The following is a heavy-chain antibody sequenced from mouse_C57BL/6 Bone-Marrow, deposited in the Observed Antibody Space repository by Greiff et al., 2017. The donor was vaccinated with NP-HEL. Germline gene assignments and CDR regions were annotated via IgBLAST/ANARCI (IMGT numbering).Heavy chain of an antibody. V-gene: IGHV5-6*01. CDR1: GFTFSSYG. Sequence: VQLKESGGDLVKPGGSLKLSCAASGFTFSSYGMSWVRQTPDKRLEWVATISSGGSYTYYPDSVKGRFTISRDNAKNTLYLQMSSLKSEDTAMYYCASKGYYDYDEYYFDYWGQGTTLTVSS. J-gene: IGHJ2*01. CDR3: ASKGYYDYDEYYFDY. D-gene: IGHD2-4*01. CDR2: ISSGGSYT.